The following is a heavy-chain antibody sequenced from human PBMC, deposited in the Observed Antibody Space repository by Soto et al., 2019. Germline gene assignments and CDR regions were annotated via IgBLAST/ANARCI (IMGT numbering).Heavy chain of an antibody. CDR3: ARGGNGWYFDL. Sequence: QVQLQQWGAGLLKPSETLSLTCAVHGGSFSGYYWSWIRQVPGEGLEWIGEINPSGSTNYNPSLKRRVTMSVDTSKNQFSLKVSSVTAADTAVYSCARGGNGWYFDLWGRGTLVTVSS. CDR2: INPSGST. J-gene: IGHJ2*01. V-gene: IGHV4-34*01. CDR1: GGSFSGYY.